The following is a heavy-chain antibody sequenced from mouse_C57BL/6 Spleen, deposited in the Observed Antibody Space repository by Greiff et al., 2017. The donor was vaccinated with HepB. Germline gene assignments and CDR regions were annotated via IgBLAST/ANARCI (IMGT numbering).Heavy chain of an antibody. CDR3: ARQGSSGYYFDY. D-gene: IGHD3-2*02. CDR2: ISNLAYSI. CDR1: GFTFSDYG. J-gene: IGHJ2*01. Sequence: EVHLVESGGGLVQPGGSLKLSCAASGFTFSDYGMAWVRQAPRKGPEWVAFISNLAYSIYYADTVTGRFTISRENAKNTLYLEMSSLRSEDTAMYYCARQGSSGYYFDYWGQGTTLTVSS. V-gene: IGHV5-15*01.